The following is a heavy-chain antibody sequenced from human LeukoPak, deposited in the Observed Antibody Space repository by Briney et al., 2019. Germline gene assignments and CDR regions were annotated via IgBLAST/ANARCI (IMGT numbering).Heavy chain of an antibody. V-gene: IGHV3-74*01. D-gene: IGHD2-2*01. Sequence: GGSLRLSCAASGFTFSSYWMHWVRQAPGKGLVWVSRIKTDGSNTNYADSVKGRFTISRDNSKNTLFLQMNSLRPEDTAVYYCARDLKTAMDYFDYWGQGALVTVSS. CDR1: GFTFSSYW. CDR3: ARDLKTAMDYFDY. J-gene: IGHJ4*02. CDR2: IKTDGSNT.